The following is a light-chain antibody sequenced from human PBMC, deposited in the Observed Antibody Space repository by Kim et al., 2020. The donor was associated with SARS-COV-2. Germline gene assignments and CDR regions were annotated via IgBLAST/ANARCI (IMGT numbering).Light chain of an antibody. V-gene: IGLV3-1*01. CDR2: QDS. CDR3: QAWDSSTAVV. CDR1: KLGDKY. J-gene: IGLJ2*01. Sequence: SYELTQPPSVSVSPGQTASITCSGDKLGDKYACWYQQKPGQSPVLVIYQDSKPPSGIPERFSGSNSGNTATLTISGTQAMDEADYYCQAWDSSTAVVFGG.